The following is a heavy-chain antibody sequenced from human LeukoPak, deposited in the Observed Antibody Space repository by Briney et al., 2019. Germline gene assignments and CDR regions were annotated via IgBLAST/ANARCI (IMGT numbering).Heavy chain of an antibody. Sequence: ASMKVSCKASGYTFTSYYMHWERQAPGQGLEWMGIINPSGGSTSYAQKFQGRVTMTRDMSTSTVYKELSSLRSEDTAVYYCARGGPFTYYYDSSGYYIDYWGQGTLVTVSS. CDR1: GYTFTSYY. V-gene: IGHV1-46*01. CDR2: INPSGGST. J-gene: IGHJ4*02. CDR3: ARGGPFTYYYDSSGYYIDY. D-gene: IGHD3-22*01.